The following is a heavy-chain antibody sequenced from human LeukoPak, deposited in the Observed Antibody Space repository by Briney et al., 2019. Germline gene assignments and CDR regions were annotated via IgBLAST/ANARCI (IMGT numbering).Heavy chain of an antibody. CDR2: IYYSGST. D-gene: IGHD3-10*01. Sequence: PSETLSLTCTVSGGSISSSSYYWGWIRQPPGKGLEWIGSIYYSGSTYYNPSLKSRVTISVDTSKNQFSLKLSSVTAADTAVYYCASRDPLWFGEGLIWGQGTMVTVSS. CDR1: GGSISSSSYY. J-gene: IGHJ3*02. V-gene: IGHV4-39*01. CDR3: ASRDPLWFGEGLI.